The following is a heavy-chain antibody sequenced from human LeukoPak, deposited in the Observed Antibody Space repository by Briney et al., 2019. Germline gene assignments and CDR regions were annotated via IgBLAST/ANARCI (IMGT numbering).Heavy chain of an antibody. D-gene: IGHD3-22*01. J-gene: IGHJ4*02. V-gene: IGHV3-64*01. Sequence: PGGSLRLSCAASGFTFSSYAMHWVRQAPGKGLEYVSAISSNGGSTYYANSVKGRFTISRDNSKNTLYLQMGSLRAEDTAVYYCARGPSSGDYYFDYWGQGTLVTVSS. CDR3: ARGPSSGDYYFDY. CDR2: ISSNGGST. CDR1: GFTFSSYA.